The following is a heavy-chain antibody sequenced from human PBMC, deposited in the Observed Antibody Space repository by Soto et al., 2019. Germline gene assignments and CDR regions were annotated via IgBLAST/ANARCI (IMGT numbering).Heavy chain of an antibody. CDR2: IRGTT. D-gene: IGHD2-21*01. CDR1: GFTFTSYS. V-gene: IGHV3-48*01. Sequence: EVQLVESGGGLVQPGGSLRLSCAASGFTFTSYSMNWVRQAPGKGLEWVSYIRGTTHYADSVKGRFTISRDNARSSLYLQMNSLRADDKAVYYCARDDSFAFDIWGQGTMVTVSS. CDR3: ARDDSFAFDI. J-gene: IGHJ3*02.